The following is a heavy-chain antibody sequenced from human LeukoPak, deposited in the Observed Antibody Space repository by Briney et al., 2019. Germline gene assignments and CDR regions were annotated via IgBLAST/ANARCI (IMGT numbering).Heavy chain of an antibody. V-gene: IGHV3-30*04. CDR1: GFTFSSFA. Sequence: GGSLRLSCAASGFTFSSFAMHWVRQAPGKGLEWVAVISYDGSNKYYTDSVKCRFTISRDNSKNTLYLQMNSLRPEDTAVYYCARAAASSTWYLVSWFDPWGQGTLVTVSS. CDR2: ISYDGSNK. CDR3: ARAAASSTWYLVSWFDP. J-gene: IGHJ5*02. D-gene: IGHD6-13*01.